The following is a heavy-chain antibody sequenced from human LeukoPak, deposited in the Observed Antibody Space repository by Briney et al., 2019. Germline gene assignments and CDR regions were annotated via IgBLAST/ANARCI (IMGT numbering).Heavy chain of an antibody. CDR2: IRFDGSNK. D-gene: IGHD3-10*01. CDR3: AKEVGTYGSDWYFDL. J-gene: IGHJ2*01. Sequence: HPGGSLRLSCAASGFIFGSCGMHWVRQAPGKGLEWVAFIRFDGSNKYYADSVKGRFIISRDNSKNTLYLQMNSLRAEDTAVYYCAKEVGTYGSDWYFDLWGRGTLVSVSS. CDR1: GFIFGSCG. V-gene: IGHV3-30*02.